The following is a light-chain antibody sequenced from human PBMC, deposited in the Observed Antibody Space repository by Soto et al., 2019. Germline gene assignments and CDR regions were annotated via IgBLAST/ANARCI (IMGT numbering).Light chain of an antibody. CDR2: GAS. Sequence: EIVLTQSPGTLSLSPGERATLSCRASQSISSTYLAWYQQKPGQAPRLLIYGASSRATGIPDRFSGSGSGTDFTLTISRLEPEDFAVYYCKQFGDSPPWTFGQGTRWIS. CDR1: QSISSTY. J-gene: IGKJ1*01. V-gene: IGKV3-20*01. CDR3: KQFGDSPPWT.